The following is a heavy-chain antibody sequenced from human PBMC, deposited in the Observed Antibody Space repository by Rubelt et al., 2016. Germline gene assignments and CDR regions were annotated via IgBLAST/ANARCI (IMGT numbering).Heavy chain of an antibody. CDR1: GGTFSSYA. CDR2: IIPIFGTA. D-gene: IGHD6-6*01. J-gene: IGHJ6*02. Sequence: QVQLVQSGAEVKKPGSSVKVSCKASGGTFSSYAISWVRQAPGQGLAWMGGIIPIFGTANYAQKFQGRVTITADKSTSTAYMELSSLRSEDTAVYYCASSLPNLFGIAARDYYYYYGMDVWGQGTTVTVSS. V-gene: IGHV1-69*06. CDR3: ASSLPNLFGIAARDYYYYYGMDV.